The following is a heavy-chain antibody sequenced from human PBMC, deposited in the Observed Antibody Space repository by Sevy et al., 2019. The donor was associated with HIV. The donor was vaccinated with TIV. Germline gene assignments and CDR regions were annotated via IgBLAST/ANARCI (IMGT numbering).Heavy chain of an antibody. Sequence: ASVKVSCKVSGSTLSRLSMHWVRQVPGKGLGWMASFDPEDGETFYAPKFQGRVTMTEDTSTDTAYMELSSLRSEDTAVYFCATTKDYYESYGSPFDYWGQGTLVTVSS. CDR3: ATTKDYYESYGSPFDY. V-gene: IGHV1-24*01. CDR2: FDPEDGET. D-gene: IGHD3-22*01. J-gene: IGHJ4*02. CDR1: GSTLSRLS.